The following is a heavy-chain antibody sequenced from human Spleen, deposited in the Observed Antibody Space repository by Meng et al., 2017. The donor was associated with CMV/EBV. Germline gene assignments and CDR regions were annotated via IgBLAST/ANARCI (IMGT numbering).Heavy chain of an antibody. Sequence: GESLKVSCKASGYTFTGYYIHWIRQAPGQGLEWMGWINANSGDTNYAVKFQGRVTLTRDTSITTAYMELSSLRSDDTAFYYCARGGSITIFGVVDYWGQGTLVTVSS. CDR2: INANSGDT. CDR1: GYTFTGYY. J-gene: IGHJ4*02. CDR3: ARGGSITIFGVVDY. V-gene: IGHV1-2*02. D-gene: IGHD3-3*01.